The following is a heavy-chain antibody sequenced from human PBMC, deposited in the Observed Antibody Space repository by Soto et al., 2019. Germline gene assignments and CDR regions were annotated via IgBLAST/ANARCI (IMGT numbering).Heavy chain of an antibody. J-gene: IGHJ6*02. CDR1: GYTFTSYG. CDR3: ARDMDYYGPSGMDV. D-gene: IGHD3-10*01. CDR2: ISAYNGNT. Sequence: ASVKVSCKASGYTFTSYGISWVRQAPGQGLEWMGWISAYNGNTNYAQKFQGRVTITRDTSASTAYMELSSLRSEDTAVYYCARDMDYYGPSGMDVWGQGTTVTVSS. V-gene: IGHV1-18*01.